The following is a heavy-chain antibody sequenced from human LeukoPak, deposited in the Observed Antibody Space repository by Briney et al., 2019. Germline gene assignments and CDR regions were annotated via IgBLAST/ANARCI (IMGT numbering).Heavy chain of an antibody. CDR3: AKLASGYPYLLYFDY. D-gene: IGHD3-22*01. CDR2: ISGSGGGT. Sequence: GGSLRLSCAASGFTFSSYSMSWVRQAPGKGLEWVSAISGSGGGTYYADSVKGRFTISRDNSKNTLYLQMNSLRAEDTAVYYCAKLASGYPYLLYFDYWGQGTLVTVSS. CDR1: GFTFSSYS. J-gene: IGHJ4*02. V-gene: IGHV3-23*01.